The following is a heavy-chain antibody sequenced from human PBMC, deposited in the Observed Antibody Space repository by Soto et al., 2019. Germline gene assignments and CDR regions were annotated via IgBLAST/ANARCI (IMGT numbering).Heavy chain of an antibody. J-gene: IGHJ6*02. CDR3: ARDPAVYCSGGSCYGVHYYGMDV. CDR1: GYTFTSYG. CDR2: ISAYNGNT. Sequence: QVQLVQSGAEVKKPGASEKVSCKASGYTFTSYGISWVRQAPGQGLEWMGRISAYNGNTNYAQKLQGRVTMTTDTSTSTAYMELRSLRSDDTAVYYCARDPAVYCSGGSCYGVHYYGMDVWGQGTTVTVSS. D-gene: IGHD2-15*01. V-gene: IGHV1-18*01.